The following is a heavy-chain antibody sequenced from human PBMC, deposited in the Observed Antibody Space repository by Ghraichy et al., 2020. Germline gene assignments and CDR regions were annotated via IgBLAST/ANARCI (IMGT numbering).Heavy chain of an antibody. V-gene: IGHV3-21*01. J-gene: IGHJ5*02. Sequence: GGSLRLSCAASGFTFSSYSMNWVRQAPGKGLEWVSSISSSSSYIYYADSVKGRFTISRDNAKNSLYLQMNSLRAEDTAVYYCARDTGDYYDSSDYNWFDPWGQGTLVTVSS. CDR3: ARDTGDYYDSSDYNWFDP. CDR1: GFTFSSYS. CDR2: ISSSSSYI. D-gene: IGHD3-22*01.